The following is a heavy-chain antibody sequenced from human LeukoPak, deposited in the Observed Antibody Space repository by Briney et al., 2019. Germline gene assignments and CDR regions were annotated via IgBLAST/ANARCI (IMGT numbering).Heavy chain of an antibody. V-gene: IGHV3-23*01. CDR2: ITASGGGP. CDR3: VKDGRTSAPC. J-gene: IGHJ4*02. D-gene: IGHD2-15*01. CDR1: GFTLSNYA. Sequence: GGSLTLSCAASGFTLSNYAMSWVRQAPGKGLEWVSGITASGGGPSSADSVKGRFTISRDNSKNMVYLQMNSLRDDDTAVYYCVKDGRTSAPCWGQGTLVTVSS.